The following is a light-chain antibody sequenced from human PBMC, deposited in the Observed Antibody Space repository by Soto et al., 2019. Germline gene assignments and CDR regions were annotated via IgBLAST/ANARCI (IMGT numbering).Light chain of an antibody. CDR1: QRVSWY. V-gene: IGKV3-20*01. J-gene: IGKJ1*01. Sequence: EVVLTQSPATLSLSQGERPTLSSRASQRVSWYLAWYQHKPGQAPRVLIYSASTRATGIPDRFSGSGSGTDFTLTISRLEPEDFAVYYCQHYAGSSWTFGQGTKVEIK. CDR2: SAS. CDR3: QHYAGSSWT.